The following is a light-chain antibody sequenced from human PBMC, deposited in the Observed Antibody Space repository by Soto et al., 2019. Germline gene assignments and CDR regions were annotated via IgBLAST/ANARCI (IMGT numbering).Light chain of an antibody. Sequence: EIVLTHSPGTLSLSPGERATLSFRASQSVSSSYLAWYQQKPGQAPRLLIYDASNRATGIPARFSGSGSGTDFTLTISSLEPEDFAVYYCQQRSNWPPEAITFGQGTRLEIK. J-gene: IGKJ5*01. V-gene: IGKV3-11*01. CDR2: DAS. CDR3: QQRSNWPPEAIT. CDR1: QSVSSSY.